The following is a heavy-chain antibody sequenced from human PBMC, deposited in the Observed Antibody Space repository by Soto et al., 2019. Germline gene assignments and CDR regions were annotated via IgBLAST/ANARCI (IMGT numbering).Heavy chain of an antibody. D-gene: IGHD6-13*01. CDR3: AKGRDGYSETLGGMDV. CDR2: IIPIFGTA. J-gene: IGHJ6*02. Sequence: SVKVSCKASGGTFSSYAISWVRQAPGQGLEWMGGIIPIFGTANYAQKFQGRVTITADESTSTAYMELSSLRAEDTAVYYCAKGRDGYSETLGGMDVWGQGTTVTVSS. CDR1: GGTFSSYA. V-gene: IGHV1-69*13.